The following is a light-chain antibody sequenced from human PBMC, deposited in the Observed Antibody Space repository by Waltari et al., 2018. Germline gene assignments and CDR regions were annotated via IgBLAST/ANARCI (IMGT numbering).Light chain of an antibody. CDR2: GAS. J-gene: IGKJ1*01. V-gene: IGKV3-15*01. CDR3: QHYDVWRT. Sequence: EIVMTQSPATLSVSPGERALLSCRASQSVSSNLAWYQQKPGQAPRPLIYGASTRAAGIPSRFSGSGSDTEFTLTINTLQSEDFAVYYCQHYDVWRTFGQGTKVEIK. CDR1: QSVSSN.